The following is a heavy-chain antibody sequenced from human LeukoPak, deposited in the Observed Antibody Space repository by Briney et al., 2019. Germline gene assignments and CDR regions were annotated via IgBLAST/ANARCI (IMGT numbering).Heavy chain of an antibody. D-gene: IGHD6-13*01. CDR3: ARDLSGLAAAGTGY. Sequence: SETLSLTCTVSGYSISSGYYWGWIRRPPGKGLEWIGSIYHSGSTYYNPSLKSRVTISVDTSKNQFSLKLSSVTAADTAVYYCARDLSGLAAAGTGYWGQGTLVTVSS. V-gene: IGHV4-38-2*02. CDR1: GYSISSGYY. CDR2: IYHSGST. J-gene: IGHJ4*02.